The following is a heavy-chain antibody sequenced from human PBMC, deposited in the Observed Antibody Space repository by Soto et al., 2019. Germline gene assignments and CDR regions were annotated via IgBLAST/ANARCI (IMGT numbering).Heavy chain of an antibody. Sequence: SVKVSCKASGGTFSSYAISWVRQAPGQGLEWMGGIIPIFGTANYAQKFQGRVTITADESTSTAYMELSSLRSEDTAVYYCANSPQHGYSYGFNWFDTWGQGTLVTVSS. J-gene: IGHJ5*02. V-gene: IGHV1-69*13. CDR1: GGTFSSYA. CDR2: IIPIFGTA. D-gene: IGHD5-18*01. CDR3: ANSPQHGYSYGFNWFDT.